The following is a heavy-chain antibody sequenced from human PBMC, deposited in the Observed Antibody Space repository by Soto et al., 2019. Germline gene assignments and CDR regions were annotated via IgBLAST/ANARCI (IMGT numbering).Heavy chain of an antibody. CDR3: ARGDVVEVVAAPLDN. J-gene: IGHJ4*02. Sequence: EVQLVESGGDLVQPGGSLRLSCAASGFTFSRYSMNWVRQAPGKGLERVSYISGSRSTIYYADSVKGRFTISRDNAKNSLYLHMHSLSAEDTAVYYCARGDVVEVVAAPLDNWGQGTLVTVSS. CDR1: GFTFSRYS. CDR2: ISGSRSTI. D-gene: IGHD2-15*01. V-gene: IGHV3-48*01.